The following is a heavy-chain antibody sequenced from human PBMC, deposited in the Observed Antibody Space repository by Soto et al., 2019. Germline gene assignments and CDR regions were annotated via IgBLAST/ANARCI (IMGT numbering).Heavy chain of an antibody. V-gene: IGHV1-3*01. Sequence: GASVKVSCKASGYTFTSYAMHWVRQAPGQRLEWMGWINAGNGNTKYSQKFQGRVTITRDTSTSTAYMELSSLRSEDTAVYYCARETSRITNYYYGMDVWGQGTTVTVS. CDR3: ARETSRITNYYYGMDV. J-gene: IGHJ6*02. CDR2: INAGNGNT. CDR1: GYTFTSYA. D-gene: IGHD1-1*01.